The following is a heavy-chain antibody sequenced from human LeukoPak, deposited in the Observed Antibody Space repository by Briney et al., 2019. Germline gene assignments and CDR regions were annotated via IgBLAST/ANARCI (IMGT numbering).Heavy chain of an antibody. CDR2: ISGAGGST. D-gene: IGHD2-15*01. J-gene: IGHJ5*01. CDR1: GCTFKMYA. CDR3: AKGVVVMPATRIDS. V-gene: IGHV3-23*01. Sequence: GGSLRLSCTASGCTFKMYAMSWVRQAPGKGLEWVSGISGAGGSTYYADSVKGRFTISRDNSKDTLYLQMNNVRPEDTSVYFCAKGVVVMPATRIDSWGQGTLVIVSS.